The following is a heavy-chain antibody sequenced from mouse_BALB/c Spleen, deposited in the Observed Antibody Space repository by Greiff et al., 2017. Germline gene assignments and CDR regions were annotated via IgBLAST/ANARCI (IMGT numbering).Heavy chain of an antibody. Sequence: VQLQQSGAELVRPGTSVKVSCKASGYAFTNYLIEWVKQRPGQGLEWIGVINPGSGGTNYNEKFKGKATLTADKSSSTAYMQLSSLTSDDSAVYFCARIYYGNYYFDYWGQGTTLTVTT. CDR2: INPGSGGT. CDR3: ARIYYGNYYFDY. J-gene: IGHJ2*01. CDR1: GYAFTNYL. V-gene: IGHV1-54*01. D-gene: IGHD2-1*01.